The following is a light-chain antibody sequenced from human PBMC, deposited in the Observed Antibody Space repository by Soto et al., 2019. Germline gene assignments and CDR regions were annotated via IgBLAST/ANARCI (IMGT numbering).Light chain of an antibody. V-gene: IGLV3-21*04. CDR1: NIGSKG. CDR2: YDS. CDR3: QVWDTNSDHLYV. J-gene: IGLJ1*01. Sequence: SYELTQPPSVSVAPGQTARVTCGGDNIGSKGVHWYQQKPGQAPVLVIYYDSDRHSGIHERFSGSNSGNTATLTISGVEAGDEADYYCQVWDTNSDHLYVFGPGTKVTVL.